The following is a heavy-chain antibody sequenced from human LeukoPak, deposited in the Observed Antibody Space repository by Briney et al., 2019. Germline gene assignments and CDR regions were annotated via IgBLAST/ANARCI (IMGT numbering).Heavy chain of an antibody. CDR2: IYHSGST. D-gene: IGHD1-26*01. CDR1: GGSISSGGYY. CDR3: ARLIRIVGATAPDY. Sequence: SQTLSLTCTVSGGSISSGGYYWSWIRQPPGKGLEWIGYIYHSGSTYYNPSLKSRVTISVDRSKNQFSLKLSSVTAADTAVYYCARLIRIVGATAPDYWGQGTLVTVSS. V-gene: IGHV4-30-2*01. J-gene: IGHJ4*02.